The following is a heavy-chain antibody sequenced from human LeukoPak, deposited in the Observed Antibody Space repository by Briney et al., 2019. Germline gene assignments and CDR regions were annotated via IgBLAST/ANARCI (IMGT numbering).Heavy chain of an antibody. D-gene: IGHD6-19*01. J-gene: IGHJ4*02. Sequence: PSETLSLTCTVSGASISSRSYYWGWIRQPPGKGLEWIGSAYYSGSTYYNPSLKSRVTISVDTSKNQFSLKLSSVTAADTAVYYCARHYQWLETNFDYWGQGTLVTVSS. V-gene: IGHV4-39*01. CDR2: AYYSGST. CDR3: ARHYQWLETNFDY. CDR1: GASISSRSYY.